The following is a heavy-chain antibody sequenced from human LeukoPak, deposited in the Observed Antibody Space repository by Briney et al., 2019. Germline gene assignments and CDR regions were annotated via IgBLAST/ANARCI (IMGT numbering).Heavy chain of an antibody. D-gene: IGHD3-10*01. Sequence: EPSETLSLTCSVSGVSFTSDWWAWVRQPPGKGLEWIGYVYSSGVTSYNPSLKSRVTLSIDVSKTQFSLRLNSVTAADTAVYYCAGYGSGSFYKAFDYWSQGTLVTVST. V-gene: IGHV4-59*01. CDR2: VYSSGVT. CDR3: AGYGSGSFYKAFDY. J-gene: IGHJ4*02. CDR1: GVSFTSDW.